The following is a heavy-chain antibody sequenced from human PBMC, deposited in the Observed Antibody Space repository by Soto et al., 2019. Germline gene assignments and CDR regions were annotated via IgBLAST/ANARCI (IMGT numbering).Heavy chain of an antibody. V-gene: IGHV3-72*01. CDR2: SRDKGNSYST. D-gene: IGHD1-7*01. J-gene: IGHJ4*02. CDR1: GFTFSDYY. CDR3: TRSIPGTTSSDY. Sequence: EVQLVESGGGLVQPGGSLRLSCAGSGFTFSDYYIDWVRQAPGKGLEWGGRSRDKGNSYSTEYAAGVKGRFTVSSDASKNSLYLQMNSLKTEDTALYYCTRSIPGTTSSDYWGQGTLVTVSS.